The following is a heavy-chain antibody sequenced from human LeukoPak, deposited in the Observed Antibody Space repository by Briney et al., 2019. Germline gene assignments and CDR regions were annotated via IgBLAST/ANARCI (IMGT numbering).Heavy chain of an antibody. V-gene: IGHV3-23*01. CDR2: IRYGGGGT. D-gene: IGHD6-19*01. CDR1: GFSISSYA. CDR3: AMDTVGRWLVHFHH. J-gene: IGHJ1*01. Sequence: PGGSLRLSCAASGFSISSYAMSWVRQAPGKGLEGVSLIRYGGGGTYYAGSVKGRFIISRDTSENTLYLQMNRLRAEDTALYYCAMDTVGRWLVHFHHWGQGTPVTVSS.